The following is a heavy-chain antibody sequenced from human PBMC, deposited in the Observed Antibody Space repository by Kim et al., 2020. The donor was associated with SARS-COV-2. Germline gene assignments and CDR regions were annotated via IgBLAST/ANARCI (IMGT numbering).Heavy chain of an antibody. J-gene: IGHJ6*02. CDR3: ASQNYDILTSYLAPMDV. D-gene: IGHD3-9*01. CDR2: GNHSGST. CDR1: GGSVSGYY. Sequence: SETLSLTCSVYGGSVSGYYWSWIRQPPGKGLEWIGEGNHSGSTSYKPSLKSRVTRSVDTSKKQFSLKLRSVAAADTAVYSCASQNYDILTSYLAPMDVWGQGTTVTVSS. V-gene: IGHV4-34*01.